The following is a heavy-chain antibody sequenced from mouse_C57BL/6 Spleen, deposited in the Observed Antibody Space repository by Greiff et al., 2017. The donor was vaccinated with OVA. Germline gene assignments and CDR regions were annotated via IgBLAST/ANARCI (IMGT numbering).Heavy chain of an antibody. Sequence: VQLQQPGAELVMPGASVKLSCKASGYTFTSYWMHWVKQRPGQGLEWIGEIDPSDSYTNYNQKFKGKSTLTVDKSSSTAYMQLSSLTSEDSAVYYCARRQTGDWYFDVWGTGTTVTVSS. CDR3: ARRQTGDWYFDV. J-gene: IGHJ1*03. V-gene: IGHV1-69*01. CDR1: GYTFTSYW. CDR2: IDPSDSYT. D-gene: IGHD4-1*01.